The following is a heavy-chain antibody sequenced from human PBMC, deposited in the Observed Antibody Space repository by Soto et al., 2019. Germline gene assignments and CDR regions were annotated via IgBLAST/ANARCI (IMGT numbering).Heavy chain of an antibody. CDR1: GYIFTNYD. Sequence: QVKLVQSEPEVRKPGASVKVSGKASGYIFTNYDITWVRQAPGQGLEWMGWVSGYNGNTKYAQKFKDRVTMTTDTSTSTGYMELRSLRSDDTAVYYCARFGSAPYYYYGVDVWGQGTTVFVCS. J-gene: IGHJ6*02. CDR2: VSGYNGNT. D-gene: IGHD3-10*01. V-gene: IGHV1-18*01. CDR3: ARFGSAPYYYYGVDV.